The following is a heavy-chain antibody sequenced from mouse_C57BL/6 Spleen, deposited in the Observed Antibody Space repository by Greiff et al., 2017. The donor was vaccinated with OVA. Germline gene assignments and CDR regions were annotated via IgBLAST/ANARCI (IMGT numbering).Heavy chain of an antibody. D-gene: IGHD1-1*01. V-gene: IGHV1-19*01. CDR1: GYTFTDYY. CDR2: INPYNGGT. CDR3: ARSGYGSSYEDAMDY. Sequence: EVQVVESGPVLVKPGASVKMSCKASGYTFTDYYMNWVKQSHGKSLEWIGVINPYNGGTSYNQKFKGKATLTVDKSSSTAYMELNSLTSEDSAVYYCARSGYGSSYEDAMDYWGQGTSVTVSS. J-gene: IGHJ4*01.